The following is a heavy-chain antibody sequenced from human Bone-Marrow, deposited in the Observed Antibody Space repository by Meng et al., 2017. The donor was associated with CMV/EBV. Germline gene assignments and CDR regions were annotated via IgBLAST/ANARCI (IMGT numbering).Heavy chain of an antibody. Sequence: ASVKVSCKASGYTFSGYYMHWVRQAPGQGLEWMGWINPNSGGTNYAQKFQGRVTMTRDTSISTAYMELSRLRSDDTAVYYCALLSGGHIVVVIGYWGQGTLVTVSS. CDR1: GYTFSGYY. CDR2: INPNSGGT. D-gene: IGHD2-21*01. CDR3: ALLSGGHIVVVIGY. V-gene: IGHV1-2*02. J-gene: IGHJ4*02.